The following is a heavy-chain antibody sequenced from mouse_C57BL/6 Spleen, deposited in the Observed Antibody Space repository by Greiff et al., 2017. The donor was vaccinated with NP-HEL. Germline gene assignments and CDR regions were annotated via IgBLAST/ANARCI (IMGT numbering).Heavy chain of an antibody. V-gene: IGHV14-4*01. Sequence: VQLQQSGAELVRPGASVKLSCTASGFNIKDDYMHWVKQRPEQGLEWIGWIDPENGDTEYASKFQGKATITADTSSNTAYLQLSSLTSEDTAVYYCTTSYGSSEGYWYFDVWGTGTTVTVSS. CDR3: TTSYGSSEGYWYFDV. J-gene: IGHJ1*03. D-gene: IGHD1-1*01. CDR1: GFNIKDDY. CDR2: IDPENGDT.